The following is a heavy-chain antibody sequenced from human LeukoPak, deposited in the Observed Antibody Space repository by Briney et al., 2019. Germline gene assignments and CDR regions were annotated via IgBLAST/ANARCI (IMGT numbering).Heavy chain of an antibody. CDR2: IYYTGNT. CDR3: ARLRRLKSIGANNYYHGMDV. D-gene: IGHD3-3*01. CDR1: GGSISTYY. Sequence: SETLSLTCTVSGGSISTYYWTWIRQPPGKGLEYIGYIYYTGNTNYNPSLKSRVTISVDTSKNQFSLKLTSVTAADTAVYYCARLRRLKSIGANNYYHGMDVWGQGTTVTVSS. J-gene: IGHJ6*02. V-gene: IGHV4-59*08.